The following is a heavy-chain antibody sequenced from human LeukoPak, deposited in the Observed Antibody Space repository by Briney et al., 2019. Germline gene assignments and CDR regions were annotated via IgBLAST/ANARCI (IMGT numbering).Heavy chain of an antibody. D-gene: IGHD1-1*01. CDR3: ARDLLDGIWDY. CDR2: ISSSSSTI. V-gene: IGHV3-48*04. J-gene: IGHJ4*02. CDR1: GFTFSSYS. Sequence: GGSLRLSCAASGFTFSSYSMNWVRQAPGKGLEWVSYISSSSSTIYYADSVKGRFTISRDNAKNSLYLQMNSLRAEDTAVYYCARDLLDGIWDYWGQGTLVTVSS.